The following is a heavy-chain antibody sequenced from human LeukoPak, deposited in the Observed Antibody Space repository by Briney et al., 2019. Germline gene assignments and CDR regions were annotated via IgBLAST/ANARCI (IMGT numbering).Heavy chain of an antibody. Sequence: EASVKVSCKASGGTFSSYAISWVRQAPGQGLEWMGGIIPIFGTANYAKKFQGRVTITADESTSTAYMELSSLRSEDTAVYYCARAVAGGNFDYWGQGTLVTVSS. V-gene: IGHV1-69*13. CDR1: GGTFSSYA. CDR3: ARAVAGGNFDY. CDR2: IIPIFGTA. D-gene: IGHD6-19*01. J-gene: IGHJ4*02.